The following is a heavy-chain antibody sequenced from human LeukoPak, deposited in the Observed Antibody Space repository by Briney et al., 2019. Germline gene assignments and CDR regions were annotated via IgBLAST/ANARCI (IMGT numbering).Heavy chain of an antibody. V-gene: IGHV3-30-3*01. Sequence: GGSLRLSCAASGFTFSSYAMHWVRQAPGKGLEWVAVISYDGSNKYYADSVKGRFTISRDNSKNTLYLQLNSLRAEDMAVYYCGRGWAVDFWGQGTLVTVSS. J-gene: IGHJ4*02. D-gene: IGHD5-24*01. CDR2: ISYDGSNK. CDR3: GRGWAVDF. CDR1: GFTFSSYA.